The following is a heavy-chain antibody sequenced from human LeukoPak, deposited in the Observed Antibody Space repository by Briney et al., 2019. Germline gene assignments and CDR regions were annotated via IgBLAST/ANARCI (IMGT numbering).Heavy chain of an antibody. V-gene: IGHV4-59*12. Sequence: SETLSLTCAVYGGSFSGYYWSWIRQPPGKGLEWIGYIYYTGSTNYNSSLKSRVTISVDTSKNQFSLKLSSVTAADTAVYYCARGRARYSSSWYYSNWFDPWGQGTLVTVSS. CDR1: GGSFSGYY. D-gene: IGHD6-13*01. CDR3: ARGRARYSSSWYYSNWFDP. CDR2: IYYTGST. J-gene: IGHJ5*02.